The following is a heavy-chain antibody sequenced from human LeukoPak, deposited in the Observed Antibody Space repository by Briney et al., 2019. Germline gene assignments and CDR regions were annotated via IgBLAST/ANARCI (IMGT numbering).Heavy chain of an antibody. CDR1: GFTFSNYG. J-gene: IGHJ4*02. D-gene: IGHD5-24*01. CDR2: IRYDGSDE. Sequence: GGSLRLSCAASGFTFSNYGIHWVRQAPGKGLEWVAFIRYDGSDEYYAESVKGRFTISRDNAKNSLFLQMNSLRAEDTAVYYCAREGDGYNSPIDYWGQGTLVTVSS. CDR3: AREGDGYNSPIDY. V-gene: IGHV3-30*02.